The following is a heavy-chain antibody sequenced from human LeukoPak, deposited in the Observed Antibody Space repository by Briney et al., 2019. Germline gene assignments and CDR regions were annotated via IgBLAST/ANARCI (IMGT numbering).Heavy chain of an antibody. CDR3: ARDSLGTSSGWFDP. V-gene: IGHV3-33*01. D-gene: IGHD6-19*01. Sequence: GGSLRLSCAASGFTFSSYGMHWVRQAPGKGLEWVAVIWSDGTNKYYTDSVKGRFTISRDNSKNTLSLQMNSLRTEDTAVYYCARDSLGTSSGWFDPWGQGTLVTVSS. J-gene: IGHJ5*02. CDR2: IWSDGTNK. CDR1: GFTFSSYG.